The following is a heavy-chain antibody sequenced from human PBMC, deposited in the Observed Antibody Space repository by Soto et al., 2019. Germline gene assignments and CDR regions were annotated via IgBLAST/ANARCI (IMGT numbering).Heavy chain of an antibody. V-gene: IGHV1-69*01. Sequence: QVQLVQSGAEVKKPGSSVKVSCKASGGTFSSYAISWVRQAPGQGLEWMGGIIPIFGTANYAQKFQGRDTITADESTSAAYMELSSLRSEDTDVYYCAIGEVAAPPGDYYYGIDVRGQGTTVTVSS. CDR2: IIPIFGTA. CDR1: GGTFSSYA. CDR3: AIGEVAAPPGDYYYGIDV. D-gene: IGHD2-15*01. J-gene: IGHJ6*02.